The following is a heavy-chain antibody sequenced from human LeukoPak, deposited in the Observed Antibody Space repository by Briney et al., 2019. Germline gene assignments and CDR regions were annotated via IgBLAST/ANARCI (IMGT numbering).Heavy chain of an antibody. J-gene: IGHJ5*02. CDR2: INHSGST. CDR1: GGSFSGYY. V-gene: IGHV4-34*01. D-gene: IGHD2-2*01. CDR3: ARGGGIVVVPAAIRPYRYNWFDP. Sequence: PSETLSLTCAVYGGSFSGYYWSWIRQPPGKGLEWIREINHSGSTNYNPPLTSRVTISVDTSKYQFSLKLSSVTAADTAVYYCARGGGIVVVPAAIRPYRYNWFDPWGQGTLVTVSS.